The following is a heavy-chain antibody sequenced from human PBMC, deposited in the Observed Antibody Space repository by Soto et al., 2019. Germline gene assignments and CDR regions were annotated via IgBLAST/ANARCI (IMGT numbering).Heavy chain of an antibody. V-gene: IGHV3-23*01. CDR1: GFTFSSYG. Sequence: EVQLLESGGXLVQPGGSLRLSCAASGFTFSSYGMTWVRQAPGKGLEWVSFSSATGAGTYYADSVKGRFTISRDNSKNTLYLQMTSLRADDTAVYYCAKDRRAGGNYGFYSDFWGQGALVIVSS. CDR2: SSATGAGT. CDR3: AKDRRAGGNYGFYSDF. J-gene: IGHJ4*02. D-gene: IGHD1-7*01.